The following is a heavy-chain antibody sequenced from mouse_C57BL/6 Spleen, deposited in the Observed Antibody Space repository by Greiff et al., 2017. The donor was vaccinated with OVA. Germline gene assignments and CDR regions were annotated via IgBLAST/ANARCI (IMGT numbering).Heavy chain of an antibody. V-gene: IGHV14-2*01. Sequence: EVQLQQPGPELVKPGASLKLSCTASGFNITHYYIHWVKQTTEHGLAWIGTIDPEAGETKYPPTFQRKATITADPSSNTAYLQLSSLRSEDAAVYYCGRAMGGWGQGASVTVS. J-gene: IGHJ4*01. CDR1: GFNITHYY. CDR3: GRAMGG. CDR2: IDPEAGET. D-gene: IGHD2-3*01.